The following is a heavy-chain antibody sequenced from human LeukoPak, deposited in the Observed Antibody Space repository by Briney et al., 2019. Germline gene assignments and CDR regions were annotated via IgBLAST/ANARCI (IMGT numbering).Heavy chain of an antibody. Sequence: PGGSLRLSCAASGFTFSSYSMNWVRLAPGKGLEWVSSISGSSSYIYYADSVKGRFTISRDNANNSLYLQMNSLRAEDTAVYYCARVHSGSYQYYYYYYMGVWGKGTTVTVSS. CDR1: GFTFSSYS. CDR2: ISGSSSYI. V-gene: IGHV3-21*01. J-gene: IGHJ6*03. CDR3: ARVHSGSYQYYYYYYMGV. D-gene: IGHD1-26*01.